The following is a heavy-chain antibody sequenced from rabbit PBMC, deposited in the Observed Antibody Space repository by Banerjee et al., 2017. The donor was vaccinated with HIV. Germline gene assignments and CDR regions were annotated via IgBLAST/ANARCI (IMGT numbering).Heavy chain of an antibody. CDR1: GFSFSGNNW. CDR2: IYAGSSGST. V-gene: IGHV1S45*01. D-gene: IGHD4-1*01. CDR3: ARDLAGVIGWNFNL. Sequence: QEQLVESGGGLVQPEGSLTLTCTASGFSFSGNNWISWVRQAPGKGLEWIAFIYAGSSGSTYYASWAKGRFTISKTSSTTVTLQMTSLTAADTATYFCARDLAGVIGWNFNLWGPGTLVTVS. J-gene: IGHJ4*01.